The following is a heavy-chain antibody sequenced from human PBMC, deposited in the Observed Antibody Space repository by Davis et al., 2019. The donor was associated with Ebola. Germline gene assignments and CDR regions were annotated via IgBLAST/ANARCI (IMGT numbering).Heavy chain of an antibody. D-gene: IGHD1-26*01. CDR1: GFTFSGSA. Sequence: PSETLSLTCAASGFTFSGSAMHWVRQASGKGLEWVGRIRSKANSYATAYAASVKGRFTISRDDSKNTAYLQMNSLKTEDTAVYYCAREGRMGATGRVDYWGQGTLVTVSS. CDR2: IRSKANSYAT. V-gene: IGHV3-73*01. J-gene: IGHJ4*02. CDR3: AREGRMGATGRVDY.